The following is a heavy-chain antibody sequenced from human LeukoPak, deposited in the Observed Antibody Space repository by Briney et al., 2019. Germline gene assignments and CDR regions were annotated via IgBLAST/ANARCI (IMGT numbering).Heavy chain of an antibody. CDR3: VRDGNRGYDMDV. V-gene: IGHV3-48*01. Sequence: GGSLRLSCATSGFTLRYYQMNWVRQAPGKGLEWVSYINVVNGAIYYADSVKGRFTISGDIATNSVYLRMNSLRAEDTALYYCVRDGNRGYDMDVWGQGTAVTVSS. CDR2: INVVNGAI. J-gene: IGHJ6*02. CDR1: GFTLRYYQ. D-gene: IGHD3-10*01.